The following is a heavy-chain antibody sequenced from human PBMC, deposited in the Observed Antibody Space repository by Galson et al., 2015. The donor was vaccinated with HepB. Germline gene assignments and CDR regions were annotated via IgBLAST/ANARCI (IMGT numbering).Heavy chain of an antibody. D-gene: IGHD4-17*01. CDR2: INHSGST. CDR1: GGSFSGYY. CDR3: ARERSTTVTRVGWFDP. J-gene: IGHJ5*02. V-gene: IGHV4-34*01. Sequence: ETLSLTCAVYGGSFSGYYWSWIRQPPGKGLEWIGEINHSGSTNYNPSLKSRVTISVDTSKNQFSLKLSSVTAADTAVYYCARERSTTVTRVGWFDPWGQGTLVTVSS.